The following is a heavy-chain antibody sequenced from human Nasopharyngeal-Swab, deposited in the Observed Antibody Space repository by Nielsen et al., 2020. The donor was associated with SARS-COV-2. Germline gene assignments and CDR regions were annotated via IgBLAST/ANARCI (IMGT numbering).Heavy chain of an antibody. Sequence: WVRQAPGQGLEWMGRINPNSGGTNYAQKFQGRVTMTRDTSISTAYMGLSRLRSDDTAVYYCARDHGELAVAWSYGMDVWGQGTTVTVSS. J-gene: IGHJ6*02. CDR3: ARDHGELAVAWSYGMDV. CDR2: INPNSGGT. V-gene: IGHV1-2*06. D-gene: IGHD6-19*01.